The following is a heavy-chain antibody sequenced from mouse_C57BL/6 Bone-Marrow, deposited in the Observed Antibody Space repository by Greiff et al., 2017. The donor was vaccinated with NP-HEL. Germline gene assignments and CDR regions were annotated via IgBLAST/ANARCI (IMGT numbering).Heavy chain of an antibody. J-gene: IGHJ2*01. CDR1: GYTFTSYW. V-gene: IGHV1-64*01. Sequence: MQQPGAELVKPGASVKLSCKASGYTFTSYWMHWVKQRPGQGLEWIGMIHPNSGSTNYNEKFKSKATLTVDKSSSTAYMQLSSLTSEDSAVSYCTRAVGDLIDYWGQGTTLTVSS. CDR2: IHPNSGST. CDR3: TRAVGDLIDY. D-gene: IGHD3-1*01.